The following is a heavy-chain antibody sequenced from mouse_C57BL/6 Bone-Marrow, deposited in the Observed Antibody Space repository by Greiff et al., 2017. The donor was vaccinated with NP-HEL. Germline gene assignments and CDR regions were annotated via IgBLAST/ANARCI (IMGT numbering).Heavy chain of an antibody. D-gene: IGHD1-1*01. Sequence: VKLMESGAELARPGASVKLSCKASGYTFTSYGISWVKQRTGQGLEWIGEIYPRSGNTYYNEKFKGKATLTADKSSSTAYMELRSLTSEDSAVYFCARASYGSKGDDYWGQGTTLTVSS. CDR2: IYPRSGNT. CDR1: GYTFTSYG. J-gene: IGHJ2*01. V-gene: IGHV1-81*01. CDR3: ARASYGSKGDDY.